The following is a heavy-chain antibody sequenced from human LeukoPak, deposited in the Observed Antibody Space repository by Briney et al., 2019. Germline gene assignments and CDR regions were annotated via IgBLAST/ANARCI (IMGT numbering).Heavy chain of an antibody. CDR2: ITIGSNYI. CDR1: GFTFSRYN. Sequence: SGGSLRLSCAASGFTFSRYNMNWVRQAPGKGLEWVSSITIGSNYIYYADSVKGRFTISRDNSKNTLYLQMDSLSAEDTAVYYCVKVDTWGQGTLVTVSS. J-gene: IGHJ4*02. V-gene: IGHV3-21*01. D-gene: IGHD5-18*01. CDR3: VKVDT.